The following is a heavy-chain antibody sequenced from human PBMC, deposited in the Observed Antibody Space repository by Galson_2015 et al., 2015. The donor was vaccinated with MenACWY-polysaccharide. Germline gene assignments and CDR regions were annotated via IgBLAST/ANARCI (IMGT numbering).Heavy chain of an antibody. D-gene: IGHD3-10*01. V-gene: IGHV3-7*01. Sequence: SLRLSCAASGFTFSNFWMSWVRQAPGKELEWVANIKQDGSEKYLVDSVKDRFTISRDNAENSLFLQMNSLRVEDTAVYYCARERWVRGVFFDQWGQGTLATVSS. CDR2: IKQDGSEK. CDR3: ARERWVRGVFFDQ. J-gene: IGHJ4*02. CDR1: GFTFSNFW.